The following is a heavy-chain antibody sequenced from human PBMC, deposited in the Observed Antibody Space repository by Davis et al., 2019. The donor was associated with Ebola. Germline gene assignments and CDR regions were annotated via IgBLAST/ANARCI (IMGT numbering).Heavy chain of an antibody. CDR3: ARGFKITMVQGVIDNWFDP. V-gene: IGHV5-51*01. D-gene: IGHD3-10*01. J-gene: IGHJ5*02. CDR1: GYSFTSYW. Sequence: GESLKISCKGSGYSFTSYWTGWVRQMPGKGLEWMGIIYPGDSDTRYSPSFQGQVTISADKSISTAYLQWSSLKASDTAMYYCARGFKITMVQGVIDNWFDPWGQGTLVTVSS. CDR2: IYPGDSDT.